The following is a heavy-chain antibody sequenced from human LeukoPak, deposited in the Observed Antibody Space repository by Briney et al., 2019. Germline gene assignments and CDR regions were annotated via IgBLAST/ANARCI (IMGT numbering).Heavy chain of an antibody. CDR2: INPSGGST. Sequence: ASVKVSCKASGYTFTSYYMHWVRQAPGQGLEWMGIINPSGGSTSYAQKFQGRVTMTRDTSTSTVYMELSSLRSEDTAVYYCARGGVVWQQLVPYFNDAFDIWGQGTMVTVSS. CDR3: ARGGVVWQQLVPYFNDAFDI. V-gene: IGHV1-46*01. D-gene: IGHD6-13*01. CDR1: GYTFTSYY. J-gene: IGHJ3*02.